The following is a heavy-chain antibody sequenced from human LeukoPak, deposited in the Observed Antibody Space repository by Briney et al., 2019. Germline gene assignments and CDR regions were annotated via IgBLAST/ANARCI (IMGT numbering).Heavy chain of an antibody. CDR2: MYDSGDT. D-gene: IGHD1-1*01. CDR3: ARERVQLGAFDI. J-gene: IGHJ3*02. CDR1: GFTFSSYS. Sequence: GSLRLSCAASGFTFSSYSMNWIRQPPGKGLEWIGSMYDSGDTYYNPSLMRRVTLSVDTSKNQFSLRLSSVTAADTAVYYCARERVQLGAFDIWGQGSMVTVSS. V-gene: IGHV4-59*04.